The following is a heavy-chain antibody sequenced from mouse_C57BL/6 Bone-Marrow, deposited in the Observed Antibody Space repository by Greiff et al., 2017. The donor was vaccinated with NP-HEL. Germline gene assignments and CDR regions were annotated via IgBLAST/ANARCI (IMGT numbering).Heavy chain of an antibody. D-gene: IGHD1-1*01. CDR2: IHPNSGST. CDR1: GYTFTSYW. CDR3: ARRGGSSCYYYAMDY. J-gene: IGHJ4*01. Sequence: VQLVESGAELVKPGASVKLSCKASGYTFTSYWMHWVKQRPGQGLEWIGMIHPNSGSTNYNEKFKSKATLTVDKSSSTAYMQLSSLTSEDSAVYYCARRGGSSCYYYAMDYWGQGTSVTVSS. V-gene: IGHV1-64*01.